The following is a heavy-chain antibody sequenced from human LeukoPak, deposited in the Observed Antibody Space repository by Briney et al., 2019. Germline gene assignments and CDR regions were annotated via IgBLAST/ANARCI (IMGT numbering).Heavy chain of an antibody. CDR1: GGSISSSSYY. J-gene: IGHJ5*02. D-gene: IGHD4-17*01. Sequence: SETLSLTCTVSGGSISSSSYYWGWIRHPPGKGLEWIGSIYYSGSTYYNPSLKSRVTISVDTSKNQFSLKLSSVTAADTAVYYCASETIGGDYVDWFDPWGQGTLVTVSS. CDR3: ASETIGGDYVDWFDP. CDR2: IYYSGST. V-gene: IGHV4-39*01.